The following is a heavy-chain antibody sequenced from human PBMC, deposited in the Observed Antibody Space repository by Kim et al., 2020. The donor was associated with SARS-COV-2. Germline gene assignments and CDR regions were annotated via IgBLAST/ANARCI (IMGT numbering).Heavy chain of an antibody. CDR1: GFTFSDAW. CDR2: IKSKTDGGTR. CDR3: TTERDCSSGRCQTD. Sequence: GGSLRLSCAASGFTFSDAWMCWVRQAPGKGLEWVGRIKSKTDGGTRDCAAPVNGRFTISRDYSTNKLYLQMNSLKTEDTTVYYVTTERDCSSGRCQTDWGQGTLVTVSS. V-gene: IGHV3-15*05. J-gene: IGHJ4*02. D-gene: IGHD2-15*01.